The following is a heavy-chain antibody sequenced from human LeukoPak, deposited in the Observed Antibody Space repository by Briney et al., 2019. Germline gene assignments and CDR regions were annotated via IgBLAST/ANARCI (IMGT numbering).Heavy chain of an antibody. Sequence: PGGSLRLSCAASGFTFSSYAMLWVRQAPGKGLEWVAVISYDGSNKYYADSVKGRFTISRDNSKNTLYLQMNSLRAEDTAVYYCARDQGYSYGYFAFDIWGQGTMVTVSS. V-gene: IGHV3-30-3*01. J-gene: IGHJ3*02. CDR1: GFTFSSYA. CDR3: ARDQGYSYGYFAFDI. CDR2: ISYDGSNK. D-gene: IGHD5-18*01.